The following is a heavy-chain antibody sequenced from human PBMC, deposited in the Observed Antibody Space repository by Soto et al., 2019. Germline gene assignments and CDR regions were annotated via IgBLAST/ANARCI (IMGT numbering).Heavy chain of an antibody. CDR2: INSDGSST. Sequence: VQLVESGVGLVQPGGSLRVSGAASGFTFSSYWMHWVRQAPGKGLVWVSRINSDGSSTNYADFVKGRFTISRDNAKNTLDLPMNSLRVEDTAVYYCSRVGGSTWHWGQGTLVTVSS. CDR1: GFTFSSYW. CDR3: SRVGGSTWH. J-gene: IGHJ4*02. D-gene: IGHD1-26*01. V-gene: IGHV3-74*01.